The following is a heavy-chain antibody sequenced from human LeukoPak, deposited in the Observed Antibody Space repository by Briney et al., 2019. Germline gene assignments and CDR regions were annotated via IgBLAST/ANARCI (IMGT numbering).Heavy chain of an antibody. Sequence: GGSLRLSCAASGFTFSSCAMSWVRQAPGKGLEWVSAISGSGGTTYYADSVKGRFTISRDNSKNTLYLQMNSLRAEDTAVYYCAKDLCSSTSCYAGVDYWGQGTLVTVSS. V-gene: IGHV3-23*01. CDR1: GFTFSSCA. CDR3: AKDLCSSTSCYAGVDY. J-gene: IGHJ4*02. CDR2: ISGSGGTT. D-gene: IGHD2-2*01.